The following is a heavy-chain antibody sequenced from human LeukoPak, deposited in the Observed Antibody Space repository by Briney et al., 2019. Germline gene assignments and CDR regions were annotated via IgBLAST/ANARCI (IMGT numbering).Heavy chain of an antibody. D-gene: IGHD3-16*02. J-gene: IGHJ4*02. CDR1: GFTFSNYG. CDR3: ATLPAGSYYGSLWGTSRRPILYS. CDR2: VTGSGTST. V-gene: IGHV3-23*01. Sequence: GGSLRLSCAASGFTFSNYGMHWVRQAPGKGLEWVAAVTGSGTSTFYPDSVKGRFTVSRDNSRDTLYLQVNSLKAEDTAIYYCATLPAGSYYGSLWGTSRRPILYSWGQGTLVTVSS.